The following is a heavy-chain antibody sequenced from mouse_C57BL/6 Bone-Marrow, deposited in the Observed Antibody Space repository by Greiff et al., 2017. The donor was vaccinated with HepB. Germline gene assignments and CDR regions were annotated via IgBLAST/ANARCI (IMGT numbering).Heavy chain of an antibody. J-gene: IGHJ4*01. D-gene: IGHD1-2*01. CDR2: IWSGGST. V-gene: IGHV2-2*01. CDR3: ARILITTVAMDY. CDR1: GFSLTSYG. Sequence: VQLQQSGPGLVQPSQSLSITCTVSGFSLTSYGVHWVRQSPGKGLEWLGVIWSGGSTDYNAAFISRLSISKDNSKSQVFFKMNSLQADDTAIYYCARILITTVAMDYWGQGTSVTVSS.